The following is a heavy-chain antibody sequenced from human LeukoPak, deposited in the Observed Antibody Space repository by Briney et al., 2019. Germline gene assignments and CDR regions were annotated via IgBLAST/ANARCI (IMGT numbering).Heavy chain of an antibody. V-gene: IGHV4-59*08. J-gene: IGHJ4*02. Sequence: SETLSLTCTVSGGSISRSYWSWIRQPPGKGLEWIAYIFYNGNTNYNPSLKSRVTISVDTSKNRISLRLNSVTAADTAVYYCARHVPLSEDYFDYWGQGTLVTVSS. D-gene: IGHD2/OR15-2a*01. CDR2: IFYNGNT. CDR3: ARHVPLSEDYFDY. CDR1: GGSISRSY.